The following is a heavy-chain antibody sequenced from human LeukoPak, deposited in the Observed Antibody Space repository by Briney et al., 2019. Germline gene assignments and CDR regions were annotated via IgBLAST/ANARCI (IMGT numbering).Heavy chain of an antibody. V-gene: IGHV1-2*02. CDR2: INPKNDYT. J-gene: IGHJ3*02. CDR3: ARDEDADPENALDI. Sequence: ASVKVSCKASGYTFTAYYIHWVRQAPGQGLEWMGGINPKNDYTYYAQNFQGRVTVTRDTSISTGYMELRSLRSDDTAIYYCARDEDADPENALDIWGQGTMVTVSS. D-gene: IGHD2-8*01. CDR1: GYTFTAYY.